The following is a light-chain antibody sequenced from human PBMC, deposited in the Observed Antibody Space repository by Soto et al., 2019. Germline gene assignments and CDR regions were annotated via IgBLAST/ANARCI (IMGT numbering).Light chain of an antibody. CDR2: GAS. V-gene: IGKV3-15*01. CDR3: QQYNTWPPT. J-gene: IGKJ1*01. Sequence: EIVMTQSPATLSVSPGERVTLSCRASQSVRSNLDWYQQKPGQAPRLLIYGASTSATGIPARFSGSGSGTEFTLTISSLQSADFALYYCQQYNTWPPTFGQGTKVEIK. CDR1: QSVRSN.